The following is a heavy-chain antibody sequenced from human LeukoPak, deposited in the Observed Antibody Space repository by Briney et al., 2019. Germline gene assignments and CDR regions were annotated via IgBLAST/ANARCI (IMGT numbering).Heavy chain of an antibody. CDR2: ISWNSGSI. J-gene: IGHJ6*03. Sequence: GGSLRLSCAGSGFTFDERAMHWVRQAPGKGLEWVSGISWNSGSIAYADSVKGRFTTSRDNAKNLLFLQMSSLRAADTALYYCVKGHCSSSSCFPNYYYYMDVWGTGTTVTVSS. V-gene: IGHV3-9*01. D-gene: IGHD2-15*01. CDR1: GFTFDERA. CDR3: VKGHCSSSSCFPNYYYYMDV.